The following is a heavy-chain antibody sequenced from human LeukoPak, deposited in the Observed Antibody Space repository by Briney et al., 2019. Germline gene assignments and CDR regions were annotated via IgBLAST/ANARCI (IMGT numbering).Heavy chain of an antibody. J-gene: IGHJ5*02. CDR2: IIPIFGTA. CDR3: ASSYSNYDWFDP. D-gene: IGHD4-11*01. Sequence: SVKVSCKASGGTFSSYAISWVRQAPGQGLEWMGGIIPIFGTANYAQKFQGRVTITTDESTSTAYMELSSLRSEGTAVYYCASSYSNYDWFDPWGQGTLVTVSS. V-gene: IGHV1-69*05. CDR1: GGTFSSYA.